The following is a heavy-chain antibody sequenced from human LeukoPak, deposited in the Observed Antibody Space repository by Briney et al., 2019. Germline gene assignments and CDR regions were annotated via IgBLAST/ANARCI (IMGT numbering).Heavy chain of an antibody. V-gene: IGHV4-59*01. J-gene: IGHJ4*02. CDR1: GGSISSYC. CDR2: IYYSGST. CDR3: ASPGN. Sequence: SETLSLTCTVSGGSISSYCWSWIRQPPGKGLEWIGYIYYSGSTNYNPSLKSRVTISVDTSKNQFSLKLSSVTAADTAVYYCASPGNWGQGTLVTVSS.